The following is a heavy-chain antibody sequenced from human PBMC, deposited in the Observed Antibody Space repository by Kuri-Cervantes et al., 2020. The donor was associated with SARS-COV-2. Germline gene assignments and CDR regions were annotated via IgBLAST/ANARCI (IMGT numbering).Heavy chain of an antibody. CDR3: AIGSIVGATNWFDP. D-gene: IGHD1-26*01. V-gene: IGHV1-2*02. CDR2: INPNSGGT. CDR1: GYTFTGYY. J-gene: IGHJ5*02. Sequence: ASVKVSCKASGYTFTGYYMHWVRQAPGQGLEWMGWINPNSGGTNYAQKFQGRVTMTRDTSISTAYMELSRLRSEDTAVYYCAIGSIVGATNWFDPWGQGTLVTVSS.